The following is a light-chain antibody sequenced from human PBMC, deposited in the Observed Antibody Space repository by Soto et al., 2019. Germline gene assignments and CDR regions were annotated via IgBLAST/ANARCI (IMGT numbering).Light chain of an antibody. J-gene: IGLJ3*02. Sequence: QPVLTQSPPVSGAPGQRVTISCTGSSSNIGAGYDVHWYQQLPGTAPKLLIYANTNRPSGVPDRFSGSKSGTSASLAITGLQPEDEADYYCQSYDSSLKNSVFGGGTKLTVL. CDR3: QSYDSSLKNSV. V-gene: IGLV1-40*01. CDR1: SSNIGAGYD. CDR2: ANT.